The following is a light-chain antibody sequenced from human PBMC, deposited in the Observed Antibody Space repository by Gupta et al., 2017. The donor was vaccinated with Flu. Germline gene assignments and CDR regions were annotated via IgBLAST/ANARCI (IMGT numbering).Light chain of an antibody. Sequence: QSVLTQPPSPSGTPGQRVTISCSGSSSNIGSNTVNWYQQLPGTAPKLLIYNNNQRPSGVPDRFSGSKSGTSASLAISGLQSEDEADYYCAAWDDSLNGRVFGGGTKLTVL. J-gene: IGLJ3*02. CDR3: AAWDDSLNGRV. CDR1: SSNIGSNT. V-gene: IGLV1-44*01. CDR2: NNN.